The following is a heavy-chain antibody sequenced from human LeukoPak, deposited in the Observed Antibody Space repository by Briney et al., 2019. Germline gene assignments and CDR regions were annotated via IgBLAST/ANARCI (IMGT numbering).Heavy chain of an antibody. J-gene: IGHJ4*02. V-gene: IGHV3-30*18. Sequence: GGSLRLSCAASGFIFSSYGMHWVRQAPGKGLEWVAVISYDGSNKYYADSVKGRFTISRDNSKNTLYLQMNSLRAEDTAVYYCAKDSRAVARLNYFDYWGQGTLVTVSS. CDR3: AKDSRAVARLNYFDY. CDR2: ISYDGSNK. CDR1: GFIFSSYG. D-gene: IGHD6-19*01.